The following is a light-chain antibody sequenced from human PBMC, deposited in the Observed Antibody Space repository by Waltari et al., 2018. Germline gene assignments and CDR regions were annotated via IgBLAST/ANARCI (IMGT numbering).Light chain of an antibody. J-gene: IGLJ3*02. CDR2: TTD. Sequence: QTAVTQEPSFSVSPGGTVTLTCGLSSGPVPISHCPSVYQQTPGQPPRPLIYTTDTRSSGVPDRFIGSSLGDKAALTITGAQEEDESVYYCVLYIGSGIWVFGGGTKLTVL. CDR3: VLYIGSGIWV. V-gene: IGLV8-61*01. CDR1: SGPVPISHC.